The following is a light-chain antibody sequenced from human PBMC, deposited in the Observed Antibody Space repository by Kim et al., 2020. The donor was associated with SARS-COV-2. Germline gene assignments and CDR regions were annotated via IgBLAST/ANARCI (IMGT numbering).Light chain of an antibody. Sequence: ELTQPPSASGTPGQRVTISCSGSSSNIGSNTVNWYQQLPGTAPKLLIYSNNQRPSGVPDRFSGSKSGTSASLAISGLQSEDEADYYCAAWDDSLNVVFGGGTQLTDL. CDR2: SNN. J-gene: IGLJ3*02. CDR1: SSNIGSNT. CDR3: AAWDDSLNVV. V-gene: IGLV1-44*01.